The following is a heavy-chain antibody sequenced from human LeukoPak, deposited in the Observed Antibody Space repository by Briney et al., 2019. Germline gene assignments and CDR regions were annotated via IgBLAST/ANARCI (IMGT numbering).Heavy chain of an antibody. CDR3: ARNWDSYGYWFDP. CDR1: GGSISPYY. D-gene: IGHD5-18*01. V-gene: IGHV4-59*12. Sequence: SETLSLTCTVSGGSISPYYWSWMRQPPGTGLEWIGNIFYRGSTNYNASLQSRVTISVDRSKNQFSLKLSSVTAADTAVYYCARNWDSYGYWFDPWGQGTLVTVSS. J-gene: IGHJ5*02. CDR2: IFYRGST.